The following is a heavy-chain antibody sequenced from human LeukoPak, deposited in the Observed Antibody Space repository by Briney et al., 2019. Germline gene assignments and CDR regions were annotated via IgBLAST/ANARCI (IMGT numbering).Heavy chain of an antibody. V-gene: IGHV1-2*02. CDR2: INPNSGGT. J-gene: IGHJ5*02. Sequence: ASVKVSCKAFGYSFNDKYLHLVRQAPGQGLEWMGSINPNSGGTNYAQKFQGRVTMTTDTSMSTAYMELSRLTSDDTAVYYCARAGGRSWFDPWGQGTLVTVSS. CDR1: GYSFNDKY. CDR3: ARAGGRSWFDP.